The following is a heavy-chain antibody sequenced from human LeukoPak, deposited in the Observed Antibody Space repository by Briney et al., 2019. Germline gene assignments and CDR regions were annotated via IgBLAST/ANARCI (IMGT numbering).Heavy chain of an antibody. CDR3: ARDSSIPY. D-gene: IGHD2-2*02. J-gene: IGHJ4*02. V-gene: IGHV3-7*03. Sequence: GGSLRLSCAASGFTFSSYAMHWVRQAPGKGLEWVANIKQDGSEKYYVDSVKGRFTISRDNAKNSLYLQMNSLRAEDTAMYYCARDSSIPYWGQGTLVTVSS. CDR1: GFTFSSYA. CDR2: IKQDGSEK.